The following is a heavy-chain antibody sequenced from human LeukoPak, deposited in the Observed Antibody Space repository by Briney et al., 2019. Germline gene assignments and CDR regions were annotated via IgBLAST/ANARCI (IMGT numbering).Heavy chain of an antibody. V-gene: IGHV4-59*01. J-gene: IGHJ4*02. Sequence: SETLSLTCTVSGRSINSYYWSWIRQPPGKGLEWIGHMYYSGGTNYNPSLKSRVTISVDTSKNQFSLKLSSVTAADTAVYYCTRRCKDAYTLYCFDYWGQGTLVTVSS. CDR1: GRSINSYY. CDR3: TRRCKDAYTLYCFDY. CDR2: MYYSGGT. D-gene: IGHD5-24*01.